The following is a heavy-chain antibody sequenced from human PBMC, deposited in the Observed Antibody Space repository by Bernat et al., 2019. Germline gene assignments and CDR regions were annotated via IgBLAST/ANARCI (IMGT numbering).Heavy chain of an antibody. CDR2: IYTSGST. D-gene: IGHD3-22*01. Sequence: QVQLQESGPGLVKPSQTLSLTCTVSGGSISSGSYYWSWIRQPAGKGLEWIGRIYTSGSTNYNPSLKSRVTISVDTSKNQFSLKLSSVTAADTAVYYCARDRAMYYYDSSGYPNDAFDIWGQGTMVTVPS. J-gene: IGHJ3*02. V-gene: IGHV4-61*02. CDR1: GGSISSGSYY. CDR3: ARDRAMYYYDSSGYPNDAFDI.